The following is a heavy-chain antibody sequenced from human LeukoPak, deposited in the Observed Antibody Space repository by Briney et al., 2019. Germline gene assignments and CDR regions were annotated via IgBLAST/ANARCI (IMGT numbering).Heavy chain of an antibody. D-gene: IGHD3-22*01. CDR2: INHSGST. V-gene: IGHV4-34*01. CDR1: GGSFSGYY. Sequence: SETLSLTCAVYGGSFSGYYWSWIRQPPGKGLEWIGEINHSGSTNYNPSLKSRVTISVDTSKNQFSLKLSSVTAADTAVYYCARVPRRSGYYGPLDYWGQGILVTVSS. J-gene: IGHJ4*02. CDR3: ARVPRRSGYYGPLDY.